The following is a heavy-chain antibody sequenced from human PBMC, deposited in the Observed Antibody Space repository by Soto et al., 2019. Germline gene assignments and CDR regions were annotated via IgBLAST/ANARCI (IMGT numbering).Heavy chain of an antibody. V-gene: IGHV3-23*01. CDR1: GFTFTTYA. Sequence: EVQLLESGGGLVQPGGSLRLSCAASGFTFTTYARSWVRKAPGKGLEWVPVLTGSGGSKYYADSVKGRFTISRDTSKNTLYLQMNSLRVEDTALYYCAKTRVTTPVVYSYYAMDVWGQGTTVTVSS. CDR2: LTGSGGSK. CDR3: AKTRVTTPVVYSYYAMDV. D-gene: IGHD4-17*01. J-gene: IGHJ6*02.